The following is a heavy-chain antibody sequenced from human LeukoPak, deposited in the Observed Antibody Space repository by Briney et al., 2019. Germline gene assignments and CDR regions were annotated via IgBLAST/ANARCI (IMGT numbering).Heavy chain of an antibody. D-gene: IGHD3-10*01. CDR1: GYTFTGYY. V-gene: IGHV1-2*02. Sequence: ASVKVSCKASGYTFTGYYMHWVRQAPGQGLEWMGWINPNSGGTNYAQKFQGRVTMTRDTSISTAYMELSRLRSDDTAVYYCARCYYGSGSPDAYFDYWGQGTLVTVSS. CDR3: ARCYYGSGSPDAYFDY. J-gene: IGHJ4*02. CDR2: INPNSGGT.